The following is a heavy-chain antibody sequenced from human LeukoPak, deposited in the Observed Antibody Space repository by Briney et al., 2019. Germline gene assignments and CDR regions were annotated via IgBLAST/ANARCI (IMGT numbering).Heavy chain of an antibody. Sequence: ASVKVSCKASGYTXTSYGISGVRQAPGQGLEWMGWISAYNGNTNYAQKLQGRVTMTTDTSTSTAYMELRSLRSDDTAVYYCARVSVPAALDAFDIWGQGTMVTVSS. J-gene: IGHJ3*02. D-gene: IGHD2-2*01. CDR3: ARVSVPAALDAFDI. CDR1: GYTXTSYG. V-gene: IGHV1-18*01. CDR2: ISAYNGNT.